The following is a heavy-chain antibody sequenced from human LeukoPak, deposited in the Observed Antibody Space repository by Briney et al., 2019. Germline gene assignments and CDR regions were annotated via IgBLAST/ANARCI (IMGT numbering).Heavy chain of an antibody. CDR3: ARSRGSGYLDY. J-gene: IGHJ4*02. Sequence: NPSETLFLTCTVSGGSISSYYWSWIRQPPGKGLEWIGYIYYSGSTNYNPSLKSRVTISVDTSKNQFSLKLSSVTAADTAVYYCARSRGSGYLDYWGQGTLVTVSS. V-gene: IGHV4-59*01. CDR2: IYYSGST. D-gene: IGHD3-3*01. CDR1: GGSISSYY.